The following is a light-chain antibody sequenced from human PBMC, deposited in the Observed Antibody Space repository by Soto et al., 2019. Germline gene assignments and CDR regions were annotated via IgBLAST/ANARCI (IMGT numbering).Light chain of an antibody. CDR1: QSVGSN. J-gene: IGKJ1*01. CDR3: QQFNVWHRT. V-gene: IGKV3-15*01. CDR2: GAS. Sequence: EIVMTQSPATLSVSPGERATLSCRASQSVGSNLAWYQQKPGQAPRLLIYGASTRATDIPARFSGSGYGTEFALTINSLQSEDSAVYFCQQFNVWHRTFGQGTKVDIK.